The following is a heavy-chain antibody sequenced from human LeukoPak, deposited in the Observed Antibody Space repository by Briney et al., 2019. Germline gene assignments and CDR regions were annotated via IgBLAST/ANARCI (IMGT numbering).Heavy chain of an antibody. Sequence: SETLSLTCTVSGGSMSGYYWSWLRQPPGKGLEWIGFMYYSGKTNYNPSLESRLTMSVDTSKDQFSLNLTSVTAADTAIYYRARHSPSKVGAYDCWGQGTLVTVSS. CDR1: GGSMSGYY. CDR2: MYYSGKT. J-gene: IGHJ4*02. V-gene: IGHV4-59*08. D-gene: IGHD3-16*01. CDR3: ARHSPSKVGAYDC.